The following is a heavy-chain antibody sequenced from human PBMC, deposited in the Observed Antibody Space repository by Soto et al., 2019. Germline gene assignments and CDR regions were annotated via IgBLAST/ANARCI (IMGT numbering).Heavy chain of an antibody. CDR3: ARVVSGDSLGNWFDP. D-gene: IGHD4-17*01. Sequence: SGAEVKKPGASVKVSCKASGYTFTSYGISWVRQAPGQGLEWMGWISAYNGNTNYAQKLQGRVTMTTDTSTSTAYMELRSLRSDDTAVYYCARVVSGDSLGNWFDPWGQGTLVTVSS. J-gene: IGHJ5*02. V-gene: IGHV1-18*04. CDR1: GYTFTSYG. CDR2: ISAYNGNT.